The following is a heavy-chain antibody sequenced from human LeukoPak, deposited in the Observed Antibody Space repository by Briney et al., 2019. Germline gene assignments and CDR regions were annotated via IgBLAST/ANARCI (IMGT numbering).Heavy chain of an antibody. CDR3: ARDSTGANDAFDI. CDR2: VNPNSGGT. Sequence: GASVKVSCKASGYTFTDYYIHWVRQAPGQGLEWMGWVNPNSGGTNYAQKFQGRVTMTRDTSISTAYMELSRLRSDDTAVYYCARDSTGANDAFDIWDQGTMVTVSS. J-gene: IGHJ3*02. CDR1: GYTFTDYY. V-gene: IGHV1-2*02. D-gene: IGHD7-27*01.